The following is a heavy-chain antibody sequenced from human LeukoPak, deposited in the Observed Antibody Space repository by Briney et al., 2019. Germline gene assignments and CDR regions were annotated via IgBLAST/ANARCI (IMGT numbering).Heavy chain of an antibody. CDR1: GYTFTGYY. V-gene: IGHV1-2*02. CDR2: INPSSGGT. J-gene: IGHJ3*02. Sequence: ASVKVSCKASGYTFTGYYMHWVRQAPGQGLEWMGWINPSSGGTNYAQKFQGRVTMTRDTSISTAYMELSRLRSDDTAVYYCARDPRITIFGVAPDDAFDIWGQGTMVTVSS. CDR3: ARDPRITIFGVAPDDAFDI. D-gene: IGHD3-3*01.